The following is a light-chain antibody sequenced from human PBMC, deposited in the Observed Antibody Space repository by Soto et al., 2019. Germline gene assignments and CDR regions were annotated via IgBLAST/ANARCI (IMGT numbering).Light chain of an antibody. Sequence: AIRMTQSPSSFSASTGDRVTITCRASQGISSYLAWYQQKPGKAPKLLIYAASTLQSGVPSRFRGSGSGTDFTLTISCLQSEDFATYYCHQYYSYPPTFVQGTKLEIK. CDR2: AAS. CDR3: HQYYSYPPT. J-gene: IGKJ2*01. CDR1: QGISSY. V-gene: IGKV1-8*01.